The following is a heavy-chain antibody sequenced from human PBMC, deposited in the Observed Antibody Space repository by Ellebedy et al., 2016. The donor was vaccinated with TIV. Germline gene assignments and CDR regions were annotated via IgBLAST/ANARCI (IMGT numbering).Heavy chain of an antibody. V-gene: IGHV1-18*04. CDR3: VRDADYIPDY. Sequence: AASVKVSCKASGYTFTSYGITWVRQAPGQALEWVGSINQGHTYYPQKFKGRVTLTTDTSSSTAYMELTNLRSGDTAFYYCVRDADYIPDYWGRGTLVTVSS. CDR1: GYTFTSYG. D-gene: IGHD4-11*01. J-gene: IGHJ4*02. CDR2: INQGHT.